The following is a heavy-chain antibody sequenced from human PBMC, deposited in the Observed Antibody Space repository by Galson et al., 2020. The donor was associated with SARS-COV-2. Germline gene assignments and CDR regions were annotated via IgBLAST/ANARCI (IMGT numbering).Heavy chain of an antibody. J-gene: IGHJ4*02. V-gene: IGHV3-33*01. CDR2: IWYDGSNK. CDR1: GFTFSSYG. Sequence: GESLKISCAASGFTFSSYGMHWVRQAPGKGLEWVADIWYDGSNKYYADSVKGRFTISRDNSKNTLYLQMNSLRAEDTAVYYCARGDLYTAMAHYFDYWGQGTLVTVSS. D-gene: IGHD5-18*01. CDR3: ARGDLYTAMAHYFDY.